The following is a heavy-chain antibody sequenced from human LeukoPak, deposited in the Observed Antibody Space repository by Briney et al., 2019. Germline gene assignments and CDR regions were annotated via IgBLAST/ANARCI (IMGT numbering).Heavy chain of an antibody. V-gene: IGHV6-1*01. CDR2: TYYRSKWYN. J-gene: IGHJ4*02. D-gene: IGHD3-16*02. CDR3: ARGVRSSRLGELSYDY. CDR1: GGSVSSNSAA. Sequence: SQTLSLTCAISGGSVSSNSAAWNWIRQSPSRGLEWLGRTYYRSKWYNDYAVSVKSRITINPDTSKNQFSLQLNSVAPEDTAVYYCARGVRSSRLGELSYDYWGQGTLVTVSS.